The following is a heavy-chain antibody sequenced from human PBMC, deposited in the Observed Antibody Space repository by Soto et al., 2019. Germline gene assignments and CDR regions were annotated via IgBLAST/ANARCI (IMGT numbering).Heavy chain of an antibody. CDR3: AKADYGSGGYYTLSFDS. CDR2: IRSNGGST. D-gene: IGHD3-10*01. CDR1: GFIFSNYA. Sequence: EVQLLESGGGLVQPGGSLRLSCAASGFIFSNYAMTWVRQVPGKGLEWVSDIRSNGGSTTYADSVKGRFTISRDNPRNTLYLQMDSLRVEDTAVYYCAKADYGSGGYYTLSFDSWGQGTLVTVSS. V-gene: IGHV3-23*01. J-gene: IGHJ4*02.